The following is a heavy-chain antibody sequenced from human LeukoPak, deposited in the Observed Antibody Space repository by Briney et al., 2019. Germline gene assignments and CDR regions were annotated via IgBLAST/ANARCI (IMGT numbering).Heavy chain of an antibody. J-gene: IGHJ4*02. CDR3: ARGVEPLAANTLAY. CDR1: GFTVITND. Sequence: GSLRLSCAASGFTVITNDMTRVRQAPGKGLEWVSVLYSDGNTKYADSLQGRFTISRDNSKNTLYLEMNSLSPDDTAVYYCARGVEPLAANTLAYWGQGTLDNVPS. D-gene: IGHD1-14*01. V-gene: IGHV3-53*01. CDR2: LYSDGNT.